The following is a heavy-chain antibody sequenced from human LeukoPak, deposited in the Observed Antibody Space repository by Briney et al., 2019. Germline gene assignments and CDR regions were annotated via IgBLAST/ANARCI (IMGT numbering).Heavy chain of an antibody. CDR2: IIPIFGTA. J-gene: IGHJ4*02. D-gene: IGHD5-12*01. V-gene: IGHV1-69*13. CDR3: ARGQYSGWSIYFDY. Sequence: ASVKVSCKASGYTFTSYYMHWVRQAPGQGLEWMGGIIPIFGTANYAQKFQGRVTITADESTSTAYMELSSLRSEDTAVYYCARGQYSGWSIYFDYWGQGTLVTVSS. CDR1: GYTFTSYY.